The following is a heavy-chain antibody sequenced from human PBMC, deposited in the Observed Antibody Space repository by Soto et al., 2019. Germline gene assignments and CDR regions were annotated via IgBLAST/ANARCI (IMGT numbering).Heavy chain of an antibody. D-gene: IGHD2-21*02. CDR1: GFTFDDYA. CDR2: ISCAGDSP. Sequence: PGGSLRLSCAASGFTFDDYAMHWVRQAPGKGLEWVSAISCAGDSPFYADSVKGRFTISRDNSKNMLYLYINSLRAEDTAMYYCAKGGDYDLDFDSWGQGTPVTVSS. CDR3: AKGGDYDLDFDS. J-gene: IGHJ4*02. V-gene: IGHV3-23*01.